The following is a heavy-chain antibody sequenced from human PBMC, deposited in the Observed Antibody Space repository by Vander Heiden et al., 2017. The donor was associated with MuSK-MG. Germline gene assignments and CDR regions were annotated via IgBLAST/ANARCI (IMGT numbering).Heavy chain of an antibody. J-gene: IGHJ3*02. D-gene: IGHD3-16*01. Sequence: QAQLQESRPGLVKPSETLSLTCTVPGGSISSYNWSWIRQPPGKGLEWIGYIYYSGSTNYNPSLKSRVTISVDTSKNQFSLKLSSVTAADTAVYYCARDERGGNDIWGQGTMVTVSS. CDR2: IYYSGST. CDR3: ARDERGGNDI. V-gene: IGHV4-59*01. CDR1: GGSISSYN.